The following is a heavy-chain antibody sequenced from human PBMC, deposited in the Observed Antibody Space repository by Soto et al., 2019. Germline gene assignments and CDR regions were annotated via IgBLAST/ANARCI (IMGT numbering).Heavy chain of an antibody. CDR1: GYTFTIYG. Sequence: ASVKVSCKASGYTFTIYGISGVRRSPVQGLDGMGWISAYNGNTNYAQKLQGRVTMTTDTSTSTAYMELRSLRSDDTAVYYCARDVPMTIFGVVTQFRTRDWFDPWGQGTLVTVSS. CDR3: ARDVPMTIFGVVTQFRTRDWFDP. J-gene: IGHJ5*02. D-gene: IGHD3-3*01. CDR2: ISAYNGNT. V-gene: IGHV1-18*01.